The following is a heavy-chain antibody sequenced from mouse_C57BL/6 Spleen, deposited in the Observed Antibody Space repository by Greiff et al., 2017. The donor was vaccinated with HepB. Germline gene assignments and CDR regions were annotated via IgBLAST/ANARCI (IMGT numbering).Heavy chain of an antibody. V-gene: IGHV5-4*03. Sequence: EVKLMESGGGLVKPGGSLKLSCAASGFTFSSYAMSWVRQTPEKRLEWVATISDGGSYTYYPDNVKGRFTISRDNAKNNLYLQMSHLKSEDTAMYYCAKGPLYYAMDYWGQGTSVTVSS. CDR2: ISDGGSYT. CDR3: AKGPLYYAMDY. D-gene: IGHD3-3*01. CDR1: GFTFSSYA. J-gene: IGHJ4*01.